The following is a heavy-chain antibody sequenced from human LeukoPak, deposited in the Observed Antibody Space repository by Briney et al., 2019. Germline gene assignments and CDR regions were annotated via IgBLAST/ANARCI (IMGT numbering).Heavy chain of an antibody. D-gene: IGHD3-22*01. V-gene: IGHV3-48*02. CDR1: GFIFSSYS. CDR3: ARGYYSLGYFDY. Sequence: GGSLRLSCAASGFIFSSYSMSWVRQAPGKGLEWLSYISSSNHAIYYADSVKGRFTISRDNAKNSLSLRMNSLRDEDTALYYCARGYYSLGYFDYWGQEALVTVSS. J-gene: IGHJ4*02. CDR2: ISSSNHAI.